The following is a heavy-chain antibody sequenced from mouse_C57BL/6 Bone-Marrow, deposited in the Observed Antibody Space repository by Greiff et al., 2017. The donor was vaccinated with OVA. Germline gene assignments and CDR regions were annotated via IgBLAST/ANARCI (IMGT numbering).Heavy chain of an antibody. J-gene: IGHJ3*01. CDR3: ARGDYPAWFAY. D-gene: IGHD5-5*01. CDR1: GYAFSSSW. V-gene: IGHV1-82*01. Sequence: QVQLQQSGPELVKPGASVKISCKASGYAFSSSWMNWVKQRPGKGLEWIGRIYPGDGDTNSNGKFKGKATLTAEKSSSTAYMQLSSLTSEDSAVYFCARGDYPAWFAYWGQGTLVTVSA. CDR2: IYPGDGDT.